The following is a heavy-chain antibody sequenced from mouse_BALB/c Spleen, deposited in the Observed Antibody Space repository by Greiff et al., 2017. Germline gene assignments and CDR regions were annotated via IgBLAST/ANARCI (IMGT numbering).Heavy chain of an antibody. Sequence: QVQLQQPGAELVKPGASVKLSCKASGYTFTSYWMHWVKQRPGQGLEWIGEINPSNGRTNYNEKFKSKATLTVDKSSSTAYMQLSSLTSEDSAVYYCARVYYGYDGYWGQGTTLTVSS. CDR3: ARVYYGYDGY. J-gene: IGHJ2*01. CDR1: GYTFTSYW. V-gene: IGHV1S81*02. D-gene: IGHD2-2*01. CDR2: INPSNGRT.